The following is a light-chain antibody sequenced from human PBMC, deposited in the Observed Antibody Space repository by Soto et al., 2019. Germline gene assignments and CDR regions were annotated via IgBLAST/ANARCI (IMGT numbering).Light chain of an antibody. V-gene: IGKV1-39*01. Sequence: DIQMMQSPPSLSAAAGDRVTITSRASQSISTCIYWYQQKPGKAPKLLIYTASSLQSGVPSRFSSGGSGTDFTLTISSLQPEDFATYYCQQSYSSPPWTFGQGTKVEIK. J-gene: IGKJ1*01. CDR1: QSISTC. CDR2: TAS. CDR3: QQSYSSPPWT.